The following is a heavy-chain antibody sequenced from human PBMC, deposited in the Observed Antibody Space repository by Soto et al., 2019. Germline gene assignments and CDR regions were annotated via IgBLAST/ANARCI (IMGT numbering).Heavy chain of an antibody. V-gene: IGHV3-30*18. CDR1: GFTFSSYG. D-gene: IGHD2-15*01. J-gene: IGHJ6*01. CDR2: ISYDGSNK. Sequence: QVQLVESGGGVVQPGRSLRLSCAASGFTFSSYGMHWVRQAPGKGLEWVAVISYDGSNKYYADSVKGRFTISRDNSKNTLYLQMNSLRAEDTAVYYCAKDSSYCSGGSCRIYYYYGMDVW. CDR3: AKDSSYCSGGSCRIYYYYGMDV.